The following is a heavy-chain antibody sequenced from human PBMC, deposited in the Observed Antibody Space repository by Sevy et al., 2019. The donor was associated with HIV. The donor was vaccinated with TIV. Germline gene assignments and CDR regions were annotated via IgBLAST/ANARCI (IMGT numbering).Heavy chain of an antibody. Sequence: GGSLRLSCAASGFTFSNACMSWVRQAPGKGLEWVGRIKSKTDGGTTDYAAPVKGRFTISRDDSKNTLYLQMNSLKTEDTAVSYCTTDRLRYFDWLVPDDYWGQGTLVTVSS. V-gene: IGHV3-15*01. J-gene: IGHJ4*02. D-gene: IGHD3-9*01. CDR2: IKSKTDGGTT. CDR1: GFTFSNAC. CDR3: TTDRLRYFDWLVPDDY.